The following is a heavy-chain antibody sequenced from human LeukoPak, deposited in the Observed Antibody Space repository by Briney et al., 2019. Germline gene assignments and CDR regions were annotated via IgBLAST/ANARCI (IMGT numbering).Heavy chain of an antibody. J-gene: IGHJ5*02. V-gene: IGHV4-39*07. CDR1: DYSIRTSAYY. CDR3: ARVNRGGNWFDP. D-gene: IGHD1-14*01. Sequence: SETLSLTCTVLDYSIRTSAYYWGWVRQSPGKGLEWIGSIDKSGNTHNNPSLKSRVTIYVDTSKNQFSLKLSSVTAADTAVYYCARVNRGGNWFDPWGQGTLVTVSS. CDR2: IDKSGNT.